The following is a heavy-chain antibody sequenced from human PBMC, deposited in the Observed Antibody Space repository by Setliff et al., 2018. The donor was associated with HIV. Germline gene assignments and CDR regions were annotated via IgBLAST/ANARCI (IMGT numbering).Heavy chain of an antibody. Sequence: SETLSLTCAVYGGPFSGDYWVWIRQSPGKGLEWIGDISQTRSTNYDPSLKSRVTISLDTSKNQLSLKLTSVSAADTAVYYCARGRLRTVTSLIKKRASYTWLDPWGQGTLVTVSS. CDR1: GGPFSGDY. CDR2: ISQTRST. J-gene: IGHJ5*02. V-gene: IGHV4-34*01. D-gene: IGHD3-16*01. CDR3: ARGRLRTVTSLIKKRASYTWLDP.